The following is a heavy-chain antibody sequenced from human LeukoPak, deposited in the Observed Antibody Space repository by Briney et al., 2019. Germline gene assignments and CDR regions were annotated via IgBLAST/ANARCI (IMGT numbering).Heavy chain of an antibody. CDR1: GGSINTYY. J-gene: IGHJ6*02. V-gene: IGHV4-59*01. D-gene: IGHD3-22*01. CDR2: SHYSGST. Sequence: SETLSLTCTVSGGSINTYYWTWIRQPPGKGLEWIGFSHYSGSTNYNPSLKSRVTISVDTSTNQFSLKLNSVTAADTAIYYCARAPRGESDAASGFYGVDVWGQGTTVTVSS. CDR3: ARAPRGESDAASGFYGVDV.